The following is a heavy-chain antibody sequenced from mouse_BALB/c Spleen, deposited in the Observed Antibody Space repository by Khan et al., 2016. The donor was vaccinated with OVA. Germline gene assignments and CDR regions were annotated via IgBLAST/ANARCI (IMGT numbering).Heavy chain of an antibody. CDR3: ARGSSRAIDY. J-gene: IGHJ4*01. Sequence: QVQLKQSGPELKKPGETVKISCKASGYTFTNYGMNWVKQAPGKGLKWMGWIYTYTGEPTYADDFKGRFAFSLESSASTAYLQINNLTNEDTATYFCARGSSRAIDYWGQGTSVTVSS. V-gene: IGHV9-3-1*01. CDR1: GYTFTNYG. CDR2: IYTYTGEP. D-gene: IGHD1-1*01.